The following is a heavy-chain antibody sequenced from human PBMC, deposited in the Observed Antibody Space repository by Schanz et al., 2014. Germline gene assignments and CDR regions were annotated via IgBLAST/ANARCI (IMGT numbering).Heavy chain of an antibody. CDR1: GFTFSTHA. CDR2: IKKDGSEK. D-gene: IGHD2-2*03. CDR3: ARAGYCTSVSCSLFVSDY. V-gene: IGHV3-7*03. Sequence: EVQLVESGGGLVQPGGSLRLSCAASGFTFSTHAMHWVRQAPGKGLEWVANIKKDGSEKYYVDSVKGRFTISRDNAKNSLYLQMNSLRAEDTAVYYCARAGYCTSVSCSLFVSDYWGQGTLVTVSS. J-gene: IGHJ4*02.